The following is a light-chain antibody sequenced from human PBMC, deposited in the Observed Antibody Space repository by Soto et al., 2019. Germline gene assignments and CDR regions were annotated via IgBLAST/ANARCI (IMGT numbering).Light chain of an antibody. Sequence: QSLLTQPPSVYGSPGQSFAISCTGTISDVGGYNYVSWYQQHPGKAPKLMIYDVTKRPSGVPDRFSASKSGNTASLTISGLQADDEADYYCWSYAGSYSYVFGTGTKVTVL. CDR2: DVT. J-gene: IGLJ1*01. CDR1: ISDVGGYNY. CDR3: WSYAGSYSYV. V-gene: IGLV2-11*01.